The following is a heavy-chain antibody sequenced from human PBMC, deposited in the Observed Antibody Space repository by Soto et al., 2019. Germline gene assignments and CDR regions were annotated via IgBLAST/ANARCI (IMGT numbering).Heavy chain of an antibody. CDR3: ARRRIDNWIQGHAFDF. J-gene: IGHJ3*01. CDR2: IYYNGDT. CDR1: GGSVSSGNYF. V-gene: IGHV4-39*01. Sequence: QLQLQESGPGLVKPAETLSLKCAVSGGSVSSGNYFWGWIRQPPGKGLEWIGNIYYNGDTYYSPSLKSRVTMSVDTAQNQFSLRLTSVTAADTAVYYCARRRIDNWIQGHAFDFWGQGTLVTVSS. D-gene: IGHD1-20*01.